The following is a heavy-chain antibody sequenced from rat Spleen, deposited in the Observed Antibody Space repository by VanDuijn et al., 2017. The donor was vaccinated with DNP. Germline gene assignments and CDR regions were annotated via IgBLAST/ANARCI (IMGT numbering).Heavy chain of an antibody. CDR1: GFNFNDYW. CDR2: INKDSSTI. CDR3: ALMDGAFDH. Sequence: EVKLVESGGGLVQPGRSLKLSCAASGFNFNDYWMGWVRQAPGKGLEWIGEINKDSSTIKYTPSLKDKFTISRDNAQNTLFLQLTKLGSEDTAIYDCALMDGAFDHWGQGVMVTVSS. D-gene: IGHD1-12*02. V-gene: IGHV4-2*01. J-gene: IGHJ2*01.